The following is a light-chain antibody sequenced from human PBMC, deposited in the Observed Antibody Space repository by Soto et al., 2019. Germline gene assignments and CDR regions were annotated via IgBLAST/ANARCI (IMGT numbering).Light chain of an antibody. CDR1: SSDVGGYNY. J-gene: IGLJ3*02. CDR2: EVT. Sequence: QSALTQPASVSGSPGQSITISCTGTSSDVGGYNYVSWYQQHPGKAPKFMIYEVTNRPSGVSDRFSGSKSGNTASLTISGLQAEDEADYYCNSYTRSNTWVFGGGTKLTVL. V-gene: IGLV2-14*01. CDR3: NSYTRSNTWV.